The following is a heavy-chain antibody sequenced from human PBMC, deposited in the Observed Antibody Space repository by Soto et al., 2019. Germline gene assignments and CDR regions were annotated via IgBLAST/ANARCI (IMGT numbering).Heavy chain of an antibody. CDR1: GYSFTSYG. Sequence: QVQLVQSGAEVKKPGASVKISCKASGYSFTSYGISWVRQAPGQGLEWMVWISAYNGNTNYAEKLQGRMTRTTDPSTRTAYVELRSLRSDDTAVYYCPRDYDILTGYPRGGYMDVWGKGTTVTVSS. CDR3: PRDYDILTGYPRGGYMDV. CDR2: ISAYNGNT. J-gene: IGHJ6*03. D-gene: IGHD3-9*01. V-gene: IGHV1-18*01.